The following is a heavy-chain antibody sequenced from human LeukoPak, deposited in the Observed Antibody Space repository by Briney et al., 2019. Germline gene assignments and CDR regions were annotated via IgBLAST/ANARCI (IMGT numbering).Heavy chain of an antibody. Sequence: GGSLRLSCATSGFTFSSYAMHWVRQATGKGLEWVSAIGTAGDTYYPGSVKGRFTISRDNSKNTLYLQMNSLRAEDTAVYYCARGPNSIVVVTPLGYWGQGTLVTVSS. CDR2: IGTAGDT. V-gene: IGHV3-13*01. D-gene: IGHD2-21*02. CDR1: GFTFSSYA. CDR3: ARGPNSIVVVTPLGY. J-gene: IGHJ4*02.